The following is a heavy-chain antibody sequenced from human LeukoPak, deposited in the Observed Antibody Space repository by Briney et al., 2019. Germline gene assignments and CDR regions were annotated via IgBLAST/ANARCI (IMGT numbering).Heavy chain of an antibody. D-gene: IGHD5-12*01. J-gene: IGHJ4*02. CDR3: AKRGSSENHYFDF. Sequence: GGSVRLSCAASGFNFSNYAMNWLRQAPGKGLEWVSAIVGGGTTTFYADSVKGRFTLSRDNSKNTLYLQMNSLRAEDTAIYYCAKRGSSENHYFDFWGQGTLVTVSS. V-gene: IGHV3-23*01. CDR1: GFNFSNYA. CDR2: IVGGGTTT.